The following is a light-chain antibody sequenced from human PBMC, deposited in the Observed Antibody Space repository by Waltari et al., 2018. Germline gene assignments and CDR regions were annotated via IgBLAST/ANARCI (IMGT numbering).Light chain of an antibody. Sequence: QSALTQPASVSGSPGQSISVSCKGTSRSVGGYNFVSGYQHHPGKAPELLIYDVAKRPSGVSDRFSGSKTGNTASLTISGLRAEDEAFYYCSSYSTTSAVVFGGGTKMTVL. J-gene: IGLJ2*01. CDR3: SSYSTTSAVV. CDR2: DVA. V-gene: IGLV2-14*03. CDR1: SRSVGGYNF.